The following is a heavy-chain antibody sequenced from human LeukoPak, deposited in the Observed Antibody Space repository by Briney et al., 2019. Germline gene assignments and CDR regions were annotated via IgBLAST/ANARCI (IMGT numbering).Heavy chain of an antibody. CDR1: GGSISSYY. V-gene: IGHV4-4*07. CDR3: AREVVAATRSWFDP. J-gene: IGHJ5*02. D-gene: IGHD2-15*01. CDR2: IYTSGST. Sequence: SETLSLTCTVSGGSISSYYWSWIRQPAGKGLEWIGRIYTSGSTNYNPSLKSRVTMSVDTSKNQFSLKLSSVAAADTAVYYCAREVVAATRSWFDPWGQGTLVTVSS.